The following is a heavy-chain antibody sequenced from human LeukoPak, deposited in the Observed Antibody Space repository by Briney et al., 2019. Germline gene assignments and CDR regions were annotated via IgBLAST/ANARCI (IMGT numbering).Heavy chain of an antibody. D-gene: IGHD2-21*01. CDR3: ARGGPPTHRAYWFDP. CDR1: GGSFSGYY. CDR2: VNHSGST. Sequence: SETLSLTCAVYGGSFSGYYWSWIRQPPGKGLEWIGEVNHSGSTNHNPSLKSRVTISVDTSKNQFSLKLSSVTAADTAVYYCARGGPPTHRAYWFDPLGEGTLATVSS. V-gene: IGHV4-34*01. J-gene: IGHJ5*02.